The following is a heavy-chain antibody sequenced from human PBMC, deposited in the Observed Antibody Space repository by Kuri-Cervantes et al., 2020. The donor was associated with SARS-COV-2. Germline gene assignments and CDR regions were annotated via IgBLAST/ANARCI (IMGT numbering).Heavy chain of an antibody. J-gene: IGHJ1*01. CDR3: ATSSGWYRENFQH. V-gene: IGHV4-30-2*01. D-gene: IGHD6-19*01. Sequence: SETLSLTCAVSGGSISSGGYSWSWIRQPPGKSLEWIGYIYHSGSTYYNPSLKTRVTISVDRSKNQFSLKLSSVTAADTAVYYCATSSGWYRENFQHWGQGTLVTVSS. CDR1: GGSISSGGYS. CDR2: IYHSGST.